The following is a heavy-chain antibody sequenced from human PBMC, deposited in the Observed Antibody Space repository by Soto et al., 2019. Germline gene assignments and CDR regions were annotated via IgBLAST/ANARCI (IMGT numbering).Heavy chain of an antibody. J-gene: IGHJ6*03. CDR2: IYHSGST. Sequence: SETLSLTCTVSGGPISGYYWSWIRQLPGKGLEWIGYIYHSGSTYYNPPLESRVTISVDTSKNQFSLRLSSVTAADTAVYYCAREVVEPAAMGNHYYYMDVWGKGTTVTVSS. D-gene: IGHD2-2*01. CDR3: AREVVEPAAMGNHYYYMDV. V-gene: IGHV4-31*03. CDR1: GGPISGYY.